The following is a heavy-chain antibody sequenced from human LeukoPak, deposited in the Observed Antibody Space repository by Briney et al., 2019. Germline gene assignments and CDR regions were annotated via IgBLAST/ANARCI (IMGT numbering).Heavy chain of an antibody. V-gene: IGHV3-33*08. D-gene: IGHD3-10*01. J-gene: IGHJ4*02. CDR3: ARDRGRVGSLDY. CDR1: GFTFSSYG. CDR2: IWYDGSNK. Sequence: GGSLRLSCAASGFTFSSYGIHWVRQAPGKGLEWVAVIWYDGSNKYYADSVKGRFTISRDNSKNTPYLQMNSLRAEDTAVYYCARDRGRVGSLDYWGQGTLVTVSS.